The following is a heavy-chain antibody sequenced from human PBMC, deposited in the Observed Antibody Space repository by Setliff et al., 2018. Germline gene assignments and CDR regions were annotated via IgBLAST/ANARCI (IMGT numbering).Heavy chain of an antibody. CDR2: ISYDGSNK. J-gene: IGHJ6*02. V-gene: IGHV3-30-3*01. Sequence: GGSLRLSCAASGFTFSSYAMHWVRQAPGKGLEWVAVISYDGSNKYYADSVKGRFTISRDNSKNTLYLQMNSLRAEDTAVYYCARDPGWFGGLKDYYYGMDVWGQGTTVTVSS. CDR3: ARDPGWFGGLKDYYYGMDV. D-gene: IGHD3-10*01. CDR1: GFTFSSYA.